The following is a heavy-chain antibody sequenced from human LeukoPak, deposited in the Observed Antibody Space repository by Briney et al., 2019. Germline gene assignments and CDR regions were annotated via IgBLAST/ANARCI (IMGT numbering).Heavy chain of an antibody. CDR1: GGSISSYY. V-gene: IGHV4-4*07. CDR3: AREKSSSWYTGSDAFDI. D-gene: IGHD6-13*01. J-gene: IGHJ3*02. Sequence: SETLSLTCTVSGGSISSYYWSWIRQPAGKGLEWIGRIYTSGSTNYNPSLKSRVTMSVDTSKNQFSLKLSSVTAADTAVYYCAREKSSSWYTGSDAFDIWGQGTMVTVSS. CDR2: IYTSGST.